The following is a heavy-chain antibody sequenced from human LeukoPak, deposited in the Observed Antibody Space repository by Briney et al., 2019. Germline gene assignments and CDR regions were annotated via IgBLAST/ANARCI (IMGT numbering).Heavy chain of an antibody. Sequence: PSETLSLTCTVSGGSLISGDYYWRWIRQPPGKGLEWIAYMYYSGRTYYNPSLKSRVTMSADTSKTQLSLKLSSVTAADTAVYYCARPYYYDSRIDPWGQGILVTVSS. J-gene: IGHJ5*02. CDR3: ARPYYYDSRIDP. V-gene: IGHV4-30-4*01. CDR1: GGSLISGDYY. D-gene: IGHD3-22*01. CDR2: MYYSGRT.